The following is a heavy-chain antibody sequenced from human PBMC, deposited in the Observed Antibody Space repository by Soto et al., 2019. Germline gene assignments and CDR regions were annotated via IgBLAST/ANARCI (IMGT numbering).Heavy chain of an antibody. CDR3: AKDTRRYQHPCY. D-gene: IGHD2-2*01. CDR2: INWNGGST. Sequence: GGSLRLSCAASGFTFDDYGMSWVRQAPGKGLEWVSGINWNGGSTGYADSVKGRFTISRDNAKNTLYLQMNSLRAEDTAVYYCAKDTRRYQHPCYWGQGTLVTVSS. V-gene: IGHV3-20*04. CDR1: GFTFDDYG. J-gene: IGHJ1*01.